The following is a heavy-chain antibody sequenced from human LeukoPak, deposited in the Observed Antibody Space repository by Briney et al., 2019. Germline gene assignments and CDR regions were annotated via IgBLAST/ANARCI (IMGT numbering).Heavy chain of an antibody. D-gene: IGHD3-10*01. J-gene: IGHJ4*02. CDR3: AREMVRPGGAKDDY. V-gene: IGHV4-34*01. Sequence: SETLSLTCAVYGGSFSGYYWSWIRQPPGKGLEWIGEINHSGSTNYNPSLESRVTISVDTSKNQFSLKLSSVTAADTAVYYCAREMVRPGGAKDDYWGQGTLVTVSS. CDR1: GGSFSGYY. CDR2: INHSGST.